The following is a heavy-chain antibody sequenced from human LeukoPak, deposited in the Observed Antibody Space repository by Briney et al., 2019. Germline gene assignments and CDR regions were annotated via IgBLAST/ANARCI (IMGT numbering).Heavy chain of an antibody. D-gene: IGHD1-26*01. J-gene: IGHJ4*02. CDR1: GYTFTTYW. Sequence: GESLKISCEASGYTFTTYWIGWVRQMPGKGLEWMGIIYPDDSDTTYSPSFQGQVTMSADKSISTAYLQWSSLKASDTAIYYCARAPNSGNYSPRLFDYWGQGTLVTVSS. V-gene: IGHV5-51*01. CDR2: IYPDDSDT. CDR3: ARAPNSGNYSPRLFDY.